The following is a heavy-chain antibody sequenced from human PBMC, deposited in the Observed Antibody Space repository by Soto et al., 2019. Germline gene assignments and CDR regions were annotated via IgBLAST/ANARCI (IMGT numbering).Heavy chain of an antibody. CDR1: GYTFTSYY. V-gene: IGHV1-46*01. CDR2: INPSGGGT. J-gene: IGHJ6*02. CDR3: ASGPADGDYYYYYGMDV. Sequence: ASVKVSCKASGYTFTSYYMHWVRQAPGQGLEWMGIINPSGGGTSYAQKFQGRVTMTRDTSTSTVYMELSSLRSEDTAVYYCASGPADGDYYYYYGMDVWGQGTTVTVSS. D-gene: IGHD3-10*01.